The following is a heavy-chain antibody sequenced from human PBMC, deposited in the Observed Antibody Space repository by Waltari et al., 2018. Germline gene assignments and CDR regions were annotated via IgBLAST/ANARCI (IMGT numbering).Heavy chain of an antibody. D-gene: IGHD3-16*01. J-gene: IGHJ5*02. CDR1: GGSISSTSYY. V-gene: IGHV4-39*01. Sequence: QLQLQESGPGLVKPSETLSLTCTVSGGSISSTSYYWGWSRQPPGKGLEWIGSFYYGGRTYYNPSLKSRITISVDTSKNQFSLKLNSVTAADTAVYYCARPCCVGGGALLSLDLWGQGTLVTVSS. CDR3: ARPCCVGGGALLSLDL. CDR2: FYYGGRT.